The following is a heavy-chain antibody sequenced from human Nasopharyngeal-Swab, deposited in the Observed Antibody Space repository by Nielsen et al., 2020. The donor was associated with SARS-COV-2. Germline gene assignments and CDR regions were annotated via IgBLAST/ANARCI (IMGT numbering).Heavy chain of an antibody. CDR3: ARQIPKRFGDHGYGPGY. D-gene: IGHD4-17*01. J-gene: IGHJ4*02. Sequence: WVRQAPGQGPEWMGIINTGGGATTYAQKFHGRLTITRDTSASTVYMELSSLRSDDTAVYYCARQIPKRFGDHGYGPGYWGQGTLVTVSS. CDR2: INTGGGAT. V-gene: IGHV1-46*01.